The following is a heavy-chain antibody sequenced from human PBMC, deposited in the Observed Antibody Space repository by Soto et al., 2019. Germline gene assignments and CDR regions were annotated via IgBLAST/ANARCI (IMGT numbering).Heavy chain of an antibody. Sequence: GGSLRLSCAASGFTFSSYAMSWVRQAPGKGLEWVSAISGSGGSTYYADSVKGRFTISRDNSKNTLYLQMNSLRAEDTAVYYCAKEGSSEVRAPHYYGMDVWGQGTTVTVSS. CDR2: ISGSGGST. CDR3: AKEGSSEVRAPHYYGMDV. V-gene: IGHV3-23*01. J-gene: IGHJ6*02. CDR1: GFTFSSYA. D-gene: IGHD3-10*01.